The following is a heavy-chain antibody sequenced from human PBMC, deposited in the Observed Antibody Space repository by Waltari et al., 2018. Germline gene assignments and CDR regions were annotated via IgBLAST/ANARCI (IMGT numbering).Heavy chain of an antibody. D-gene: IGHD1-7*01. V-gene: IGHV4-34*01. Sequence: QVLLQQWGAGLLKPSETLSLTCAVYGGSFSGYYWTWISKPPGKGLEWIGEINQSGSTNYNPSLMSRFTMSVDTAKNQFSLNLSPVAAADTAVYYCARGRNYTVHLPDYWGQGNMVTVSS. CDR2: INQSGST. J-gene: IGHJ4*02. CDR3: ARGRNYTVHLPDY. CDR1: GGSFSGYY.